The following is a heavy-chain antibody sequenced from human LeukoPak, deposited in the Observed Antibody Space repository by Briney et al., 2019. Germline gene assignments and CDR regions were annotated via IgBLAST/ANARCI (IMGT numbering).Heavy chain of an antibody. CDR3: TTRGYQLLYDY. V-gene: IGHV3-15*01. D-gene: IGHD2-2*02. J-gene: IGHJ4*02. CDR1: GFTFSSYG. Sequence: PGGSLRLSCAASGFTFSSYGMHWVRQAPGKGLEWVGRIKSKTDGGTTDYAAPVKGRFTISRDDSKNTLYLQMNSLKTEDTAVYYCTTRGYQLLYDYWGQGTLVTVSS. CDR2: IKSKTDGGTT.